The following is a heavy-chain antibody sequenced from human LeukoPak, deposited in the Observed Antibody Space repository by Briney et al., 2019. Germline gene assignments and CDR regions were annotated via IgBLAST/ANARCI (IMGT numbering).Heavy chain of an antibody. Sequence: GGSLTLSCTASGFSFSSGAMCWVWKGPGPGQGLVWVISGSGGSTYYADSVKGRFTISRDNAKNSLYLQMNSLRAEDTAVYYCARDHTAVAGSGLDYWGQGTLVTVSS. CDR3: ARDHTAVAGSGLDY. V-gene: IGHV3-23*01. D-gene: IGHD6-19*01. CDR2: ISGSGGST. J-gene: IGHJ4*02. CDR1: GFSFSSGA.